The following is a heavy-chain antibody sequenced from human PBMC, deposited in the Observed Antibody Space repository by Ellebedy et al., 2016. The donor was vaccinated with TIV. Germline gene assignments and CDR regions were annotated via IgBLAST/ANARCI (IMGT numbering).Heavy chain of an antibody. CDR3: ARAFTMIVVVPEHYFDY. D-gene: IGHD3-22*01. Sequence: AASVKVSCKASGYTFTSYYMHWVRQAPGQGLEWMGIINPSGGSTSYAQKFQGRVTMTRDTSTSTVYMELSSLRSEATAVYYCARAFTMIVVVPEHYFDYWGQGTLVTVSS. CDR1: GYTFTSYY. V-gene: IGHV1-46*01. CDR2: INPSGGST. J-gene: IGHJ4*02.